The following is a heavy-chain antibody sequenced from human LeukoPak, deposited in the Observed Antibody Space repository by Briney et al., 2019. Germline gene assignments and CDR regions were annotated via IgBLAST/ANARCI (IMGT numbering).Heavy chain of an antibody. V-gene: IGHV4-30-2*01. Sequence: SQTLPLTCTVSGGSISSGGYYWSWIRQPPGKGLEWIGYIYHSGSTYYNPSLKSRVTISVDRSKNQFSLKLSSVTAADTAVYYCARDSVVPAAPGYWGQGTLVTVSS. CDR3: ARDSVVPAAPGY. D-gene: IGHD2-2*01. CDR1: GGSISSGGYY. J-gene: IGHJ4*02. CDR2: IYHSGST.